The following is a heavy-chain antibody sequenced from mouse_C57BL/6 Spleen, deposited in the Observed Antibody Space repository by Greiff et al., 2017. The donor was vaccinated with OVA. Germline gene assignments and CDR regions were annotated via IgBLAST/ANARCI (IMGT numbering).Heavy chain of an antibody. D-gene: IGHD2-5*01. CDR1: GYTFTSYW. CDR2: INPSNGGT. CDR3: ARDSNYFYWYFDV. J-gene: IGHJ1*03. V-gene: IGHV1-53*01. Sequence: VQLQQSGPELVKPGASVKLSCKASGYTFTSYWMHWVQQRPGQGLEWIGNINPSNGGTNYTEKLKRKATMTVDKSSSTAYMQLRNLTSEDDAVYYCARDSNYFYWYFDVWGTGTTVTVSS.